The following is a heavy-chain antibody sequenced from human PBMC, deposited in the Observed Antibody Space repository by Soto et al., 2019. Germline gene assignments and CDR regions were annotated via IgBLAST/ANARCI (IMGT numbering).Heavy chain of an antibody. Sequence: PSETLSLTCTVSGGSISSYYWSWIRQPPGKGLEWIGYIYYSGSTNYNPSLKSRVTISVDTSKNQFSLKLSSVTAADTAVYYCARDRNGLGYWGQGTLVTVS. CDR2: IYYSGST. V-gene: IGHV4-59*01. CDR3: ARDRNGLGY. D-gene: IGHD4-17*01. J-gene: IGHJ4*02. CDR1: GGSISSYY.